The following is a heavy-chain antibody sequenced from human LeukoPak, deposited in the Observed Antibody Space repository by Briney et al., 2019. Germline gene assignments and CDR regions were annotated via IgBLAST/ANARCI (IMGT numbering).Heavy chain of an antibody. CDR2: IYYSGST. CDR1: GGFISSHY. D-gene: IGHD3-10*01. V-gene: IGHV4-59*11. J-gene: IGHJ5*02. Sequence: PSETLSLTCTVSGGFISSHYWSWIRQPPGKGLEWIGYIYYSGSTNYNPSLKSRVTISVDTSKNQFSLKLSSVTAADTAVYYCAKSGGQVGVGWFDPWGQGTLVTVSS. CDR3: AKSGGQVGVGWFDP.